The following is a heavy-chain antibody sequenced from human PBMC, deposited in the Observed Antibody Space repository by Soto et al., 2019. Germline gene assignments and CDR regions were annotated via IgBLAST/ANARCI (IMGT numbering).Heavy chain of an antibody. J-gene: IGHJ6*02. Sequence: ETLSLTCPVSGGSISSYYWSWIRQPPGKGLEWIGYIYYSGSTNYNPSLKSRVTISVDTSKNQFSLKLSSVTAADTAVSYCARLMAALGAPDVWGQGTTVTVYS. D-gene: IGHD1-26*01. CDR3: ARLMAALGAPDV. CDR2: IYYSGST. V-gene: IGHV4-59*01. CDR1: GGSISSYY.